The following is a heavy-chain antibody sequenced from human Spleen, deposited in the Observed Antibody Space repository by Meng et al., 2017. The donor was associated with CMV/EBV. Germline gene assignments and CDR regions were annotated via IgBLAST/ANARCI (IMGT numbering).Heavy chain of an antibody. D-gene: IGHD1-1*01. V-gene: IGHV1-69*05. J-gene: IGHJ4*01. Sequence: SGGTLYSYAINWVRPAPGQGLEWMAAILPIFGTTNYAQNLQGRVTLTTDESTTTAYMELNSLRSEDTAVYYCARGSTLVSTGSKFDYWGQGTLVTVSS. CDR1: GGTLYSYA. CDR3: ARGSTLVSTGSKFDY. CDR2: ILPIFGTT.